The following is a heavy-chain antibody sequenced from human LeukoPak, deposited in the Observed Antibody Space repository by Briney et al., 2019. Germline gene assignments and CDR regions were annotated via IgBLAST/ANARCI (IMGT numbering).Heavy chain of an antibody. V-gene: IGHV4-39*01. CDR2: IYYTGNT. J-gene: IGHJ4*02. D-gene: IGHD6-19*01. CDR3: ATSGWYLLPGVY. CDR1: GGSISSSTYY. Sequence: PSETLSLTCTVSGGSISSSTYYWGWIRQPPGKGLEWIGSIYYTGNTYYNASVKSQVSISIDTSKNQFSLRLTSATAADTAVYYCATSGWYLLPGVYWGQGTLVTVSS.